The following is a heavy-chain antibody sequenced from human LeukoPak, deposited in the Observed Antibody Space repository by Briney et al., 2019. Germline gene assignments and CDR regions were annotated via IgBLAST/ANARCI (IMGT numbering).Heavy chain of an antibody. D-gene: IGHD4-23*01. Sequence: QPGRSLRLSCAVSGFTFDDYAMHWVRLVPGKGLEWVAGISWNSDTIGYGDSVKGRFTISRDNAKNSLYLQMNSLRAEDTAVYYCAVYGGNYYYYYMDVWGKGTTVTISS. V-gene: IGHV3-9*01. CDR3: AVYGGNYYYYYMDV. J-gene: IGHJ6*03. CDR1: GFTFDDYA. CDR2: ISWNSDTI.